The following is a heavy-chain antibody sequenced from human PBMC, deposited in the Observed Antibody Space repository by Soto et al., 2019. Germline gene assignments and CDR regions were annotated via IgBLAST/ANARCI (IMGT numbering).Heavy chain of an antibody. Sequence: SSETLSLTCTVSGGSISSSSFYWGWIRQPPGKGLEWIGSFHYTGSAYYNPSLKSRVTTSVDTSKNQFSLKLSSVTAADTAVYYCASPLGEHFGSVLRFRAPDYWGQGTLVTVSS. D-gene: IGHD3-3*02. CDR1: GGSISSSSFY. J-gene: IGHJ4*02. CDR3: ASPLGEHFGSVLRFRAPDY. V-gene: IGHV4-39*01. CDR2: FHYTGSA.